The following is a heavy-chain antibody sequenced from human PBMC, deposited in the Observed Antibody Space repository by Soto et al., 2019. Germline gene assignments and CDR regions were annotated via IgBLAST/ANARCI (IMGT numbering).Heavy chain of an antibody. CDR1: GGSISSGDYY. CDR3: ARFTHYYGMDV. CDR2: IYYSGST. Sequence: SETLSLTCAVYGGSISSGDYYWSWIRQTPGKGLEWIGYIYYSGSTYYNPSLKSRVTISVDTSKNQFSLKLSSVTAADTAVYYCARFTHYYGMDVWGQGTTVTVSS. V-gene: IGHV4-30-4*01. J-gene: IGHJ6*02.